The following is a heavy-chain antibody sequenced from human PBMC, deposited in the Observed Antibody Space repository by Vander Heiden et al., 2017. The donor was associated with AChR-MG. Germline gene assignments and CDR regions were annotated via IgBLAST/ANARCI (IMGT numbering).Heavy chain of an antibody. D-gene: IGHD1-1*01. V-gene: IGHV6-1*01. CDR3: AREIRRRWYKEGAFDI. J-gene: IGHJ3*02. Sequence: GPGLGKPSHTLSLTCAISGDSVSSNSAAWNWIRQSPSRGLEWLGRTYYRSKWYNDYAVSVKSRITINPDTSKNQCALKLNSVTTEETAVYYCAREIRRRWYKEGAFDIWGQGTMVTVSS. CDR1: GDSVSSNSAA. CDR2: TYYRSKWYN.